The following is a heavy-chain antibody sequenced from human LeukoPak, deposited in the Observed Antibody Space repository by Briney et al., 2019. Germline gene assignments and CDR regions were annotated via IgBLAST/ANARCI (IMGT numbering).Heavy chain of an antibody. CDR1: GGTFSSYA. Sequence: GSSVKVSCKASGGTFSSYAISWVRQAPGQGLEWMGGIIPIFGTANYAQTFQGRVTITADESTSTAYMELSSLRSEDTAVYYCASLRYSGSYYRYYGMDVWGQGTTVTVSS. CDR2: IIPIFGTA. D-gene: IGHD1-26*01. CDR3: ASLRYSGSYYRYYGMDV. J-gene: IGHJ6*02. V-gene: IGHV1-69*01.